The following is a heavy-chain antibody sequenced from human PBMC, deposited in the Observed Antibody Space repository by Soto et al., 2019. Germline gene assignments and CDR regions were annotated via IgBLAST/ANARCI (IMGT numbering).Heavy chain of an antibody. CDR2: ISGNSANT. Sequence: GGSLRLSCAASGFPFSTPAMNWVRQAPGKGLEWVSGISGNSANTYYADSVKGRFTISRDNSKNTLYLQVNSLRAEDTAVYYCVTSMYSTSWYVAFDYWGQGTLVTVSS. CDR3: VTSMYSTSWYVAFDY. J-gene: IGHJ4*02. V-gene: IGHV3-23*01. CDR1: GFPFSTPA. D-gene: IGHD6-13*01.